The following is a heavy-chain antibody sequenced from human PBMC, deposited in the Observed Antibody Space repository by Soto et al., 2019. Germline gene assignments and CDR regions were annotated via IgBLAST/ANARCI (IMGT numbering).Heavy chain of an antibody. Sequence: SVKVSCKASGGTFSSYTISWVRQAPGQGLEWMGRIIPILGIANYAQKFQGRVTITADKSTSTAYMELSGLRSEDTAVYYCARNHGYSGYDFADYWGRETRVT. CDR2: IIPILGIA. CDR1: GGTFSSYT. D-gene: IGHD5-12*01. CDR3: ARNHGYSGYDFADY. J-gene: IGHJ4*02. V-gene: IGHV1-69*02.